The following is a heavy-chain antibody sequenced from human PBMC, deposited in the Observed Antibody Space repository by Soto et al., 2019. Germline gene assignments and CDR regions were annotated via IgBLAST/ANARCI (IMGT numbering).Heavy chain of an antibody. D-gene: IGHD5-12*01. V-gene: IGHV3-30*18. Sequence: GGSLRLSCAASGFTFSSYGMHWVRQAPGKGLEWVAVISYDGSNKYYADSVKGRFAISRDNSKNTLYLQMNSLRAEDTAVYYCAKDRAMATITPRFDYWGQGTLVTVSS. CDR3: AKDRAMATITPRFDY. CDR1: GFTFSSYG. J-gene: IGHJ4*02. CDR2: ISYDGSNK.